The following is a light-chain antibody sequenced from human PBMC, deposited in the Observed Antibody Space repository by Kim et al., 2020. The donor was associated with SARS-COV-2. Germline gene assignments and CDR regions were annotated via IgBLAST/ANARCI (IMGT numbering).Light chain of an antibody. J-gene: IGKJ2*01. CDR3: QQYNNWFPYT. CDR2: GES. Sequence: TLAYMDSQSVSTNFDWYHQKPRQAPRLLINGESTRATGIPARISGSGSGTDFTLTISSLQSEDFGIYYCQQYNNWFPYTFGQGTKLEI. CDR1: QSVSTN. V-gene: IGKV3-15*01.